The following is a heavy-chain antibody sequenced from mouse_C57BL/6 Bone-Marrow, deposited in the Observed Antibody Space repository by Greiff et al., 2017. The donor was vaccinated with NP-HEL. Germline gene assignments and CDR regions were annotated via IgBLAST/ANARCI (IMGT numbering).Heavy chain of an antibody. CDR1: GFNIKDDY. J-gene: IGHJ2*01. Sequence: EVKVVESGAELVRPGASVKLSCTASGFNIKDDYMHWVKQRPEQGLEWIGWIDPENGDTEYASKFQGKATITADTSSNTAYLQLSSLTSEDTAVYYCTTVEFITCFDYWGQGTTLTVSS. V-gene: IGHV14-4*01. CDR2: IDPENGDT. CDR3: TTVEFITCFDY. D-gene: IGHD1-1*01.